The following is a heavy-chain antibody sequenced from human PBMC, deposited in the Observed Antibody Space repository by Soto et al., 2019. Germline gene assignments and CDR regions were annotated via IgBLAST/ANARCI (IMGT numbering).Heavy chain of an antibody. CDR1: GFTFSSHA. Sequence: EVQLLESGGALVQPGGSLRLSCAASGFTFSSHAMTWVRQAPGKGLEWVSSISGTGGTPYYADSVKGRFTISRDNSKNTLYLQMNSLRAEDTALYYCGTAYNYGYYSYVLDVWGQGTTVSVSS. CDR3: GTAYNYGYYSYVLDV. CDR2: ISGTGGTP. J-gene: IGHJ6*02. D-gene: IGHD5-18*01. V-gene: IGHV3-23*01.